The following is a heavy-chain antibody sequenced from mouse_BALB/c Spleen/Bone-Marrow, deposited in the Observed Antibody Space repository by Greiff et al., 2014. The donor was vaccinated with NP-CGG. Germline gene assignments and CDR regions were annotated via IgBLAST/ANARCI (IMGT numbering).Heavy chain of an antibody. J-gene: IGHJ3*01. CDR1: GFTFSGYA. CDR2: ISSGGSYI. V-gene: IGHV5-9-3*01. CDR3: GSPEPWFAY. Sequence: VQLQQSGGGLVKPGGSLKLSRAASGFTFSGYAMSWVRQSPEKRLEWVATISSGGSYIHYPDSVKGRFTISRDNAKNTLYLQTSSMRAEDSAMNYCGSPEPWFAYWGQGTLVTVSA.